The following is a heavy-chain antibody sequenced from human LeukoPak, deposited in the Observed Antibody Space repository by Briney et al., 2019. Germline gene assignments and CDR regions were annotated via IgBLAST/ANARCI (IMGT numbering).Heavy chain of an antibody. D-gene: IGHD3-3*01. Sequence: PSETLSLTCTVSGGSISSYYWSWIRQPPGKRLEWIGYIYYSGSTNYNPSLKSRVTISVDTSENQFSLKLSSVAAADTAVYYCARENFEWLRLVDYWGQGTLVTVSS. V-gene: IGHV4-59*01. J-gene: IGHJ4*02. CDR1: GGSISSYY. CDR3: ARENFEWLRLVDY. CDR2: IYYSGST.